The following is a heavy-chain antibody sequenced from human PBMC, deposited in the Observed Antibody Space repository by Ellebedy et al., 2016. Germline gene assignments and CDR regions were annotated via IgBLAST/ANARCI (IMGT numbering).Heavy chain of an antibody. V-gene: IGHV1-8*01. J-gene: IGHJ4*02. Sequence: ASVKVSXXASGYTFTSYDINWVRQATGQGLEWMGWMNPNSGNTGYAQKFQGRVTMTRNTSISTAYMELSSLRSEDTAVYYCAIKRVVTDLFDYWGQGTLVTVSS. CDR3: AIKRVVTDLFDY. CDR2: MNPNSGNT. CDR1: GYTFTSYD. D-gene: IGHD3-3*01.